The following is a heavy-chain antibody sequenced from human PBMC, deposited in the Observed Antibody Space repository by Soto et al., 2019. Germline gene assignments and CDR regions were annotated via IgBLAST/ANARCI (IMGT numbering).Heavy chain of an antibody. Sequence: QVQLVQSGAEVKKPGASVKVSCKASGYTFTDYYMHWVRQAPGQRLEWMGWINPNSGTTNYAQKFQGWVTITRDTSITTVYVEVSRLRSDDTVVYYCARVPRGVYYGMDVWGQGTTVTVSS. CDR3: ARVPRGVYYGMDV. J-gene: IGHJ6*02. V-gene: IGHV1-2*04. D-gene: IGHD3-10*01. CDR1: GYTFTDYY. CDR2: INPNSGTT.